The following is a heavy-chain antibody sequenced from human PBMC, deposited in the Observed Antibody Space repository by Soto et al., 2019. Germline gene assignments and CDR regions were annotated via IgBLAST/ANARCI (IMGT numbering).Heavy chain of an antibody. D-gene: IGHD2-15*01. J-gene: IGHJ6*03. CDR2: INAGNGNT. Sequence: QVQLVQSGAEVKKPGASVKVSCKASGYTFTSYAMHWVRQAPGQRLEWMGWINAGNGNTKYSQKFQGRVTITRDTSASTAYMELISVRSEDTAVYYCVRGNWVPCYSQDYYYMDVWGKGTTVTVSS. CDR1: GYTFTSYA. CDR3: VRGNWVPCYSQDYYYMDV. V-gene: IGHV1-3*01.